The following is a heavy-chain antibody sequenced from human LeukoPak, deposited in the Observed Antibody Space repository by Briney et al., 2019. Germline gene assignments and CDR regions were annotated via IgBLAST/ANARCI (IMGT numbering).Heavy chain of an antibody. J-gene: IGHJ4*02. CDR2: INYSGST. Sequence: SVTLSLTCTVSGGSINSSRYYWGWIRQPPGKGLEWIGSINYSGSTYYNPSLRSRVTISIDTSKNQFSLKLSSVTAADTAVYYCYGGKIGYFDYWGQGTLVTVSS. D-gene: IGHD4-23*01. CDR1: GGSINSSRYY. V-gene: IGHV4-39*01. CDR3: YGGKIGYFDY.